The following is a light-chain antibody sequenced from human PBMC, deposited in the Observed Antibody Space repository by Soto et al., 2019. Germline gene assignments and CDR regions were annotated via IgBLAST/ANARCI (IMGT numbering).Light chain of an antibody. CDR1: QSVGSY. Sequence: EIVLTQSPATLSLSPGERATLSCRASQSVGSYLAWYQQKPGQAPRLLIYDASSRATGIPDRFSGSGSGTDFTLTISRLEPEDFAVYYCQQYGSSPPCTFGQGTKVDI. J-gene: IGKJ1*01. CDR3: QQYGSSPPCT. V-gene: IGKV3-20*01. CDR2: DAS.